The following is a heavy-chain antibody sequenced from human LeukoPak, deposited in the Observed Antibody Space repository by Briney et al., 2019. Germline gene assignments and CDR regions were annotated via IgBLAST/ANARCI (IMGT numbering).Heavy chain of an antibody. CDR2: IYYSGST. V-gene: IGHV4-59*12. J-gene: IGHJ6*03. CDR1: GGSISSYY. D-gene: IGHD2-21*01. Sequence: PSETLSLTCTVSGGSISSYYWSWIRQPAGKGLEWIGYIYYSGSTYYNPSLKSRVTISVDTSKNQFSLKLSSVTAADTAVYYCARAYYYYYYMDVWGKGTTVTVSS. CDR3: ARAYYYYYYMDV.